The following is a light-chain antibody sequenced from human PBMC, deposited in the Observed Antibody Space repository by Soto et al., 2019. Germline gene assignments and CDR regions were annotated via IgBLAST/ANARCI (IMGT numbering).Light chain of an antibody. J-gene: IGLJ2*01. CDR2: DVS. V-gene: IGLV2-14*01. Sequence: QSALTQPASVSGSPGQSITISCTGTSSDVGRYNYVSWYQQHPGKAPKLIIYDVSNRASGVSNRFSGSKSGNTASLTISGLQAEDEADYYCSSFTSSSTLFGGGTKLTVL. CDR1: SSDVGRYNY. CDR3: SSFTSSSTL.